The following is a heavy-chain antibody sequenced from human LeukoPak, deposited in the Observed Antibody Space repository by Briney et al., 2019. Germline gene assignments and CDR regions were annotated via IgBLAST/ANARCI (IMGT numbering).Heavy chain of an antibody. D-gene: IGHD1-1*01. J-gene: IGHJ6*02. CDR1: GFTFNNYW. Sequence: VGTLRLSCEASGFTFNNYWMSRVRQAPAKGLELVANIKQDGSEKYYVDSVTGRFTISRDNAKNSLYLQMNSLRAEDTAVYYCARAPERGTTDVWGQGTTVSVSS. V-gene: IGHV3-7*01. CDR2: IKQDGSEK. CDR3: ARAPERGTTDV.